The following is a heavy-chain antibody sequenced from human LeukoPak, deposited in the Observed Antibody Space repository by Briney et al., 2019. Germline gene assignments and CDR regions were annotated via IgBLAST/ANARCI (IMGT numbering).Heavy chain of an antibody. CDR2: IKQDGSEQ. V-gene: IGHV3-7*01. CDR3: ARDRSSGYYVDAFDF. CDR1: GFTFSRYW. J-gene: IGHJ3*01. D-gene: IGHD3-22*01. Sequence: PGGSLRVSCAASGFTFSRYWMSWFRQAPGKGLEWVANIKQDGSEQFYVDSVKGRFIISRDNAKNSLYLQINSLRVEDTAVYYCARDRSSGYYVDAFDFWGQGTMVTVSS.